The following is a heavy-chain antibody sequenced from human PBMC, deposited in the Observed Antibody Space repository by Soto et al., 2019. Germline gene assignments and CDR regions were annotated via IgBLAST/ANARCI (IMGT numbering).Heavy chain of an antibody. V-gene: IGHV3-30-3*01. D-gene: IGHD2-15*01. J-gene: IGHJ6*02. Sequence: QVQLVESGGGVVQPGRSLRLSCAASGFTFRIYAMHWVRQAPGKGLECVAVILYDGSNKFYRDPVKGRFTISRDNSKNTLYLQINSLRYEDTAVYYCARGDREDIAVVIGARPGEYGVDVWGQGTTVTVSS. CDR2: ILYDGSNK. CDR1: GFTFRIYA. CDR3: ARGDREDIAVVIGARPGEYGVDV.